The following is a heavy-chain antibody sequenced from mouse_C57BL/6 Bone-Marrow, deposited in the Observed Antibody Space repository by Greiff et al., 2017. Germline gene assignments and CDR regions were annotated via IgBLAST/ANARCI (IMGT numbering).Heavy chain of an antibody. J-gene: IGHJ4*01. D-gene: IGHD4-1*01. V-gene: IGHV5-17*01. CDR3: ARPANWAMDY. CDR1: GFTFSDYG. Sequence: EVKVVESGGGLVKPGGSLKLSCAASGFTFSDYGMHWVRQAPEKGLEWVAYISSGSSTIYYADTVKGRFTISRDNAKNTLFLQLTSLRSEDTAMYYCARPANWAMDYWGQGTSVTVSS. CDR2: ISSGSSTI.